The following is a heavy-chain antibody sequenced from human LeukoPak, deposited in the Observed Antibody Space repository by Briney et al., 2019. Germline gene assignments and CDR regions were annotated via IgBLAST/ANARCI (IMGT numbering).Heavy chain of an antibody. J-gene: IGHJ4*02. CDR3: ASTRIAALRSPDY. V-gene: IGHV3-21*01. CDR2: ISSSSSYI. CDR1: GFTFTTYA. D-gene: IGHD6-13*01. Sequence: GGSLRLSCAASGFTFTTYAMNWVRQAPGKGLEWVSSISSSSSYIYYADSVKGRFTISRDNAKNSLYLQMNSLRAEDTAVYYCASTRIAALRSPDYWGQGTLVTVSS.